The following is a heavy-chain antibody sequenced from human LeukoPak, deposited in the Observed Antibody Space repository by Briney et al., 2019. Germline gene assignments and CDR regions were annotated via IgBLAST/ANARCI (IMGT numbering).Heavy chain of an antibody. CDR1: GGSISSSSYY. V-gene: IGHV4-39*01. CDR3: ARRNDQGGFDAFDI. Sequence: SETLSLTCTVSGGSISSSSYYWGWIRQSPGKGLEWIGSMYYSGSKNYNPSLKSRATISGDTSKNQFSLWLSSVTAADTAVYYCARRNDQGGFDAFDIWGQGTMVTVSS. J-gene: IGHJ3*02. D-gene: IGHD3-16*01. CDR2: MYYSGSK.